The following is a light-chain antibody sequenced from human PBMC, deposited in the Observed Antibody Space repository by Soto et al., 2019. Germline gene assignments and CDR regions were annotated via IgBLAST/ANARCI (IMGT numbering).Light chain of an antibody. V-gene: IGLV1-47*02. Sequence: SVLSQPPSASGTPGQRVTISCSGCSSNIGINFVYWYQQLPGAAPKLLIYSNNQRLSGVPDRFTGSRSGTSASLAIRGLQSEDEADYYCAVWDDSLSGYVFGGGTKV. CDR1: SSNIGINF. CDR3: AVWDDSLSGYV. CDR2: SNN. J-gene: IGLJ1*01.